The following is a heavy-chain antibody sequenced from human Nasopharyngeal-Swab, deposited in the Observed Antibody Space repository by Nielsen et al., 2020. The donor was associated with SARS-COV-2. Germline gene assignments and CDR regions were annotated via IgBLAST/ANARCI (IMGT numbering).Heavy chain of an antibody. J-gene: IGHJ4*02. V-gene: IGHV3-23*03. Sequence: GESLKISCAASGFTFSSYAMSWVRQAPGKGLEWVSVIHSDPSNTYYVDSVKGRFTISRDNSKKTLFLQMDSLRVEDTAVYYCAKVRSWRLDAFDSWCQGTLVTVSS. D-gene: IGHD6-13*01. CDR1: GFTFSSYA. CDR2: IHSDPSNT. CDR3: AKVRSWRLDAFDS.